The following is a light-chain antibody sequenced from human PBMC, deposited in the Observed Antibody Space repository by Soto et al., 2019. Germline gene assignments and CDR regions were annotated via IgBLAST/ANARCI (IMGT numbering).Light chain of an antibody. CDR2: AAS. J-gene: IGKJ1*01. CDR3: QQGFATPWT. CDR1: QGISTY. Sequence: DIQMTQSPPSLSASVGDRLTITCRASQGISTYLNWYRQKPGKAPELLIYAASSLQSGVPSRFSGSGSATHFNLTIGSLQPEASATYCCQQGFATPWTFDQGTKVEIK. V-gene: IGKV1-39*01.